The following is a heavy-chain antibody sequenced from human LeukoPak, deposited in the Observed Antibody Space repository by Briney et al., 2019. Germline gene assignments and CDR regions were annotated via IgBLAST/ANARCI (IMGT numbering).Heavy chain of an antibody. Sequence: GGSLRLSCAASGFTFSSYEMNWVRQAPGKGLEWVSFISSSGSTIYYADSVKGRFTVSRDNAKNSLYLQMISLRAEDTAFYYCASSRTERGYSFGYGYWGQGTLVTVSS. CDR3: ASSRTERGYSFGYGY. J-gene: IGHJ4*02. V-gene: IGHV3-48*03. CDR2: ISSSGSTI. CDR1: GFTFSSYE. D-gene: IGHD5-18*01.